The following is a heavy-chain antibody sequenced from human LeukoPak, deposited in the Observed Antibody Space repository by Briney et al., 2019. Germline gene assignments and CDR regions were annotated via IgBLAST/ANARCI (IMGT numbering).Heavy chain of an antibody. J-gene: IGHJ6*03. CDR2: INHSGST. D-gene: IGHD2-15*01. CDR1: GGSISSYY. V-gene: IGHV4-34*01. CDR3: ARGPTNRYCSGGSCVRRYYYYMDV. Sequence: PSETLSLTCTVSGGSISSYYWSWIRQPPGKGLEWIGEINHSGSTNYNPSLKSRVTISVDTSKNQFSLKLSSVTAADTAVYYCARGPTNRYCSGGSCVRRYYYYMDVWGKGTTVTVSS.